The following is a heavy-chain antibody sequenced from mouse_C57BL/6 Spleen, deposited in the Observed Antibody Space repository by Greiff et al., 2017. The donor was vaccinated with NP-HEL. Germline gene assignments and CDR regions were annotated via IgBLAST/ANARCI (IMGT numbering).Heavy chain of an antibody. Sequence: QVQLQQPGAELVKPGASVKLSCKASGYTFTSYWMHWVKQRPGQGLEWIGMIHPNSGSTNYNEKFKSKATLTVDKSSSTAYMQLSSLTSEDSAVYYCARGGFSGSSYYFDYWGQGTTLTVSS. V-gene: IGHV1-64*01. CDR1: GYTFTSYW. D-gene: IGHD1-1*01. CDR3: ARGGFSGSSYYFDY. CDR2: IHPNSGST. J-gene: IGHJ2*01.